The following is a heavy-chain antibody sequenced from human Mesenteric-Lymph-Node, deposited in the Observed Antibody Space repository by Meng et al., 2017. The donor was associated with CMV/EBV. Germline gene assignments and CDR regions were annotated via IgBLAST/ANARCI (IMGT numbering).Heavy chain of an antibody. J-gene: IGHJ4*02. D-gene: IGHD4-23*01. CDR3: ARHQRWLKSEGGFNY. CDR1: GWSFICYY. CDR2: INHSGST. Sequence: QVRLQQWGGGLLTPSEPLSLTCAVYGWSFICYYGSWIRQPPGKGLEWIGEINHSGSTNYNPSLKSRVTISVDTSKNQFSLKLSSVTAADTAVYYCARHQRWLKSEGGFNYWGQGTLVTVSS. V-gene: IGHV4-34*01.